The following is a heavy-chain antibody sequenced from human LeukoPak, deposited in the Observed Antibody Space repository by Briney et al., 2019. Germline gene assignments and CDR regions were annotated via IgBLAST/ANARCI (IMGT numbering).Heavy chain of an antibody. CDR2: INPDTGVT. V-gene: IGHV1-2*02. CDR1: GYTFTGHF. D-gene: IGHD2-21*01. CDR3: SREASCDSNSCPQDY. J-gene: IGHJ4*02. Sequence: RASVRVSCKASGYTFTGHFIFWVRQSPGQRLEFMAWINPDTGVTNYAQKFQGRVTVASDTSISTAYLDISRLTSDDTALYYCSREASCDSNSCPQDYWGQGTLVTVSS.